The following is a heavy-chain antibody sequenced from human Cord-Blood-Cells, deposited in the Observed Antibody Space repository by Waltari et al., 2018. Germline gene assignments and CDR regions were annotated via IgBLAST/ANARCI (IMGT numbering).Heavy chain of an antibody. CDR2: IYYSGST. V-gene: IGHV4-39*01. Sequence: QLQLQELGPGLVQPSETLSPTCTGSGGSISSSSYYWGWIRQPPVKGLEWIGSIYYSGSTYYNPSLRSRVTISVDTSKNQFSLKLSSVTAADTAVYYCAAGMAAAGTRWFDPWGQGTLVTVSS. J-gene: IGHJ5*02. CDR1: GGSISSSSYY. D-gene: IGHD6-13*01. CDR3: AAGMAAAGTRWFDP.